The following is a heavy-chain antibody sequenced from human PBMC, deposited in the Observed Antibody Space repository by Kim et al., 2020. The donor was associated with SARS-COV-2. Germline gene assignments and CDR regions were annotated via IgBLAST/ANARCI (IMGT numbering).Heavy chain of an antibody. J-gene: IGHJ5*02. V-gene: IGHV3-23*01. CDR1: GFTFRSYA. CDR3: VPHFYASGPTNNWFYP. D-gene: IGHD3-10*01. Sequence: GGSLRLSCAASGFTFRSYAMSWVRQAPGKGLEWVSTISASGGSTFYADSVKGQFIISRDNSKNTLYLQMNSLRAEDTAVYYCVPHFYASGPTNNWFYPWGQGTLVTVS. CDR2: ISASGGST.